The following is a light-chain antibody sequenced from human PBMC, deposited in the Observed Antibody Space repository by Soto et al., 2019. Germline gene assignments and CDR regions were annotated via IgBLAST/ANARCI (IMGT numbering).Light chain of an antibody. Sequence: QLVLTQPPSASASLGASVTLTCTLSSGYSNYKVDWYQQRPGKGPRFVMRVGTGGIVGSKGDGIPDRFSVLGSGLNRYLTIKNIQEEDESDYHCGADHGSGSNFVYRVVFGGGTKLTVL. CDR2: VGTGGIVG. CDR1: SGYSNYK. J-gene: IGLJ2*01. V-gene: IGLV9-49*01. CDR3: GADHGSGSNFVYRVV.